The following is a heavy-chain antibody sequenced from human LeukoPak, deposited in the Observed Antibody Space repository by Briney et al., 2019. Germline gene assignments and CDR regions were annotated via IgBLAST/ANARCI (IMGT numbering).Heavy chain of an antibody. CDR2: ISWNSGSI. V-gene: IGHV3-9*01. CDR3: AKGRNPGYSSGWYDY. J-gene: IGHJ4*02. D-gene: IGHD6-19*01. Sequence: PGGSLRLSCAASGFTFDDYAMHWVRHAPGKGLEWVSGISWNSGSIGYADSVKGRFTISRDDAKNSLYLQMNSLRAEDTALYYCAKGRNPGYSSGWYDYWGREPWSPSPQ. CDR1: GFTFDDYA.